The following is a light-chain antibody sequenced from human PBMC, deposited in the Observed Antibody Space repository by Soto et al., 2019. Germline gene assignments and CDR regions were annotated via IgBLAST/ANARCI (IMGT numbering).Light chain of an antibody. CDR2: GVS. Sequence: EIMLTQSPDTLSLSPGQRATLSCRASQSVRSDYFAWYQQKPGQAPRVIIFGVSTRATGVPDRFSGSGSGTEFTLTISRLEPEDFAVYYCQQYGSSGTFGQRSMADI. CDR1: QSVRSDY. V-gene: IGKV3-20*01. J-gene: IGKJ1*01. CDR3: QQYGSSGT.